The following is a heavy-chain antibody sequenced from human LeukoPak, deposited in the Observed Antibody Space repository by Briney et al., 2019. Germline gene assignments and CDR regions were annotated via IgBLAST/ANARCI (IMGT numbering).Heavy chain of an antibody. CDR1: GFTFSSYG. Sequence: PGGSLRLSCAASGFTFSSYGMHWVRQAPGKGLEWVAFIRYDGSNKYYADSVKGRFTISRDNSKNTLYLQMSSLRAEDTAVYYCAKDQVPRYCSGGSCGYPYYYYYYGMDVWGQGTTVTVSS. J-gene: IGHJ6*02. D-gene: IGHD2-15*01. V-gene: IGHV3-30*02. CDR2: IRYDGSNK. CDR3: AKDQVPRYCSGGSCGYPYYYYYYGMDV.